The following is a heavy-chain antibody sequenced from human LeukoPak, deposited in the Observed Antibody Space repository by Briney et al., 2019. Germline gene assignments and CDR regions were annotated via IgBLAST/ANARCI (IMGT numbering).Heavy chain of an antibody. CDR1: GGSISSYY. Sequence: PSETLSLTCTVSGGSISSYYWSWIRQPPGKGLEWIGYIYYSGSTNYNPSLKSRVTISVDTSKNQFSLKLNSGTAADTAVYYCAGHQRLHMDVWGKGTTVTVSS. CDR3: AGHQRLHMDV. V-gene: IGHV4-59*01. CDR2: IYYSGST. J-gene: IGHJ6*03.